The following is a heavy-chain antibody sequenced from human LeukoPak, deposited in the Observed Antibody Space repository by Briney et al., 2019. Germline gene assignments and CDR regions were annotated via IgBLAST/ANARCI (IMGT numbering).Heavy chain of an antibody. CDR2: IYYSGST. J-gene: IGHJ4*02. CDR1: ACSINRNY. V-gene: IGHV4-59*08. Sequence: KPSETLSLTCTVSACSINRNYWGWHPPAPGKGLEGIGYIYYSGSTNYNPSLKSRVTISVDTSKNQFSLKLSSVTAADTAVYYCARHDMDIAGAGLDYFDYWGQGTLVTVSS. D-gene: IGHD1-26*01. CDR3: ARHDMDIAGAGLDYFDY.